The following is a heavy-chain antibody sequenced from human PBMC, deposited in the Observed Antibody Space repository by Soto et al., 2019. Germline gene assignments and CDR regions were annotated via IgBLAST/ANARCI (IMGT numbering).Heavy chain of an antibody. D-gene: IGHD3-22*01. CDR3: AREGTDSYDSSGYLAY. J-gene: IGHJ4*02. Sequence: QVQLQESGPGLVKPSQTLSLTCTVSGASITRDGYYWTWIRQHPGKGLEWIGYIYYSGATYYNPSLESRVTRSVDTSKNQFSLKLKSVTAADTALYYCAREGTDSYDSSGYLAYWGQGTLVTVSS. V-gene: IGHV4-31*03. CDR2: IYYSGAT. CDR1: GASITRDGYY.